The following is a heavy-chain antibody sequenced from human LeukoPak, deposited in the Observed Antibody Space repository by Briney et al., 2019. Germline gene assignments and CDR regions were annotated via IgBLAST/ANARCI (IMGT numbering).Heavy chain of an antibody. CDR2: IYSGGST. D-gene: IGHD6-13*01. CDR1: GFTVSSNY. J-gene: IGHJ4*02. Sequence: GGSLRLSCAASGFTVSSNYMSWVRQAPGKGLEWVSVIYSGGSTYYADSVKGRFTISRDNSKNTLYLQMNSLRAEDTAVYYCATDGGAAAGYPGREYYFDYWGQGTLATVSS. CDR3: ATDGGAAAGYPGREYYFDY. V-gene: IGHV3-66*02.